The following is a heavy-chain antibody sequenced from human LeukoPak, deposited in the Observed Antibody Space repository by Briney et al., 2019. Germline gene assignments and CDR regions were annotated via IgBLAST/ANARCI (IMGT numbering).Heavy chain of an antibody. J-gene: IGHJ3*02. V-gene: IGHV4-59*01. CDR3: VRGNYDSRGYSNAFDI. D-gene: IGHD3-22*01. CDR1: GVSISSSY. CDR2: IYYSGST. Sequence: PSETLSLTCTVSGVSISSSYWSWIRQPPGKRLEWIGYIYYSGSTNSNPSLKSRVTISADTSKNQFSLKLNSVTAADTALYYCVRGNYDSRGYSNAFDIWGQGAMVTVSS.